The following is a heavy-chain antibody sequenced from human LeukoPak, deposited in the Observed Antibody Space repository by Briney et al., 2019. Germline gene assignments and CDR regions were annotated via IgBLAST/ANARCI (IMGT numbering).Heavy chain of an antibody. V-gene: IGHV3-21*01. D-gene: IGHD1-26*01. Sequence: GGSLRLSCAASGFTFSSYSMNWVRQAPGKGLEWVSFIRSSSSYMYYADAVKSRFTIARDNAKNSLYLQMNSLRAADTAVYYCARDDGSYFAFDIWGQGTMVTVSS. CDR2: IRSSSSYM. CDR1: GFTFSSYS. J-gene: IGHJ3*02. CDR3: ARDDGSYFAFDI.